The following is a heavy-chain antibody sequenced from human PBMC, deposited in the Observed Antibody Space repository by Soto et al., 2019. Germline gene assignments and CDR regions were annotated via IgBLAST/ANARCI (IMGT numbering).Heavy chain of an antibody. CDR1: GVSVSSGDYY. J-gene: IGHJ6*02. CDR3: ARDSGGNSENYYGLDV. D-gene: IGHD1-1*01. Sequence: QVQLQESGPGLVKRSQTLSLSCNVYGVSVSSGDYYWSWIRQHAGGGLEWIGYIDRSGSTYYKPSLRGRVIMSVDTSTNQIYLRLLSVTAADTAMYYCARDSGGNSENYYGLDVWGHGTTVTVSS. CDR2: IDRSGST. V-gene: IGHV4-31*03.